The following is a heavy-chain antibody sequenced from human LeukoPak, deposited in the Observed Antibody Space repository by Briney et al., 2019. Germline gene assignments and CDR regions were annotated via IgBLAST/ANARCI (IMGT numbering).Heavy chain of an antibody. J-gene: IGHJ4*02. V-gene: IGHV3-11*01. Sequence: GRSLRPSCAASGFTFSDYYMSWISQPPGKGLEWVSYISSSATSIYYADSVKGRFTISRDNVKNSLYLQMNSLRAEDTAVYYCARDWGVGRRDYWGQGTLVTVSS. CDR3: ARDWGVGRRDY. CDR1: GFTFSDYY. D-gene: IGHD3-10*01. CDR2: ISSSATSI.